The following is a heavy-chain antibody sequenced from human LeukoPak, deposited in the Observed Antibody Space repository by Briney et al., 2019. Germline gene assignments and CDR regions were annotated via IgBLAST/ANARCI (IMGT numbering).Heavy chain of an antibody. J-gene: IGHJ6*04. V-gene: IGHV3-48*03. Sequence: GGSLLLSCAASGFPFSSYEMNWARQAPGKGLEWVSYIISSGSTIYYADSVKGPFTISRDNAKNSLYLHMNSLRAEDTAVYYCAHLGITMIGGVWGKGTTVTISS. D-gene: IGHD3-10*02. CDR1: GFPFSSYE. CDR2: IISSGSTI. CDR3: AHLGITMIGGV.